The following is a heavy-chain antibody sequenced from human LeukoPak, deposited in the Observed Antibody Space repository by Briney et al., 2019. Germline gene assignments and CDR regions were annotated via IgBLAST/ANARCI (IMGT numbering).Heavy chain of an antibody. CDR1: GFTVSSNY. D-gene: IGHD6-6*01. CDR3: ARDQYSSASRDAFDI. J-gene: IGHJ3*02. Sequence: GGSLRLSCAASGFTVSSNYMRWVRQAPGKGLEGVSVIYIGGSTYYADSVKGRFTISRDNSKNTLYLQMNSLRAEDTAVYYCARDQYSSASRDAFDIWGQGTMVTVSS. CDR2: IYIGGST. V-gene: IGHV3-66*02.